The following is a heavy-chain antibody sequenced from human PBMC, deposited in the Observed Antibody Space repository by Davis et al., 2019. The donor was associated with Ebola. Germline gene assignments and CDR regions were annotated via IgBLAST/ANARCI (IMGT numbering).Heavy chain of an antibody. CDR2: IIPIFGTA. D-gene: IGHD1-26*01. CDR3: AREGAGAIDAFDI. CDR1: GYTFTSYA. V-gene: IGHV1-69*13. J-gene: IGHJ3*02. Sequence: SVKVSCKASGYTFTSYAMNWVRQAPGQGLEWMGGIIPIFGTANYAQKFQGRVTITADESTSTAYMELSRLRSDDTVVYYCAREGAGAIDAFDIWGQGTMVTVSS.